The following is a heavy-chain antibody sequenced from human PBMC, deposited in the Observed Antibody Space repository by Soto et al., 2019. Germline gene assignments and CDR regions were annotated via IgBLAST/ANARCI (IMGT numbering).Heavy chain of an antibody. J-gene: IGHJ4*02. V-gene: IGHV1-18*01. CDR1: GYTFTSYG. CDR2: ISAYNGNT. D-gene: IGHD1-7*01. CDR3: AILFEGYNWNYLVDY. Sequence: GASVKVSCKASGYTFTSYGISWVRQAPGQGLEWMGWISAYNGNTNYAQKLQGRVTMTTDTSTSTAYMELRSLRSDDTAVYYCAILFEGYNWNYLVDYWGQGTLVTVSS.